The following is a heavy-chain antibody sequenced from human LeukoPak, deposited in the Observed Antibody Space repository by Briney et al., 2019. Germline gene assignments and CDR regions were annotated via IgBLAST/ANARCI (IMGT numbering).Heavy chain of an antibody. CDR1: GFTFSSYG. D-gene: IGHD3-10*01. J-gene: IGHJ4*02. Sequence: GRSLRLSCAASGFTFSSYGMHWVRQAPGKGLEWVAVIWYDGSNKYYADSVKDRFTISRDNSKNTLYLQMNSLRAEDTAVYYCAREKSASPWFGELLGYFDYWGQGTLVTVSS. V-gene: IGHV3-33*01. CDR2: IWYDGSNK. CDR3: AREKSASPWFGELLGYFDY.